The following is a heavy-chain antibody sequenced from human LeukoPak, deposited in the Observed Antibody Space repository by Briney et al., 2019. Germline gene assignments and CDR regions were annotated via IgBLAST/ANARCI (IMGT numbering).Heavy chain of an antibody. Sequence: SGGSLRLSCAASGFTFSSYGMHWVRQAPGKGLEWVAFIRYDGSNKYYADSVKGRFTISRDNFKNTLYLQMNSLRAEDTAVYYCAKAGYCSSTSCYPPNFDYWGQGTLVTVSS. CDR3: AKAGYCSSTSCYPPNFDY. CDR2: IRYDGSNK. J-gene: IGHJ4*02. V-gene: IGHV3-30*02. CDR1: GFTFSSYG. D-gene: IGHD2-2*01.